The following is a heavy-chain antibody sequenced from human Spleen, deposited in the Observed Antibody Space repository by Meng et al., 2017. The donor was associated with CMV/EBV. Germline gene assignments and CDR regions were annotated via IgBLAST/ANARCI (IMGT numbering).Heavy chain of an antibody. J-gene: IGHJ4*02. V-gene: IGHV3-7*01. Sequence: LTGAVSGLNFSTYWMSCVRQAPGKRLEWVASIKEDESEKYYVDSHQGRFTVSRDNTKNLLFLQLTSLRAEDTAVYYCTRDHWRDFDYWGQGTLVTVSS. CDR2: IKEDESEK. D-gene: IGHD1-1*01. CDR3: TRDHWRDFDY. CDR1: GLNFSTYW.